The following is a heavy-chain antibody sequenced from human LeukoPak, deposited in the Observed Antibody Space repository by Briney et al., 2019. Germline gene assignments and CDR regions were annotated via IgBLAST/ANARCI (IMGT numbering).Heavy chain of an antibody. D-gene: IGHD2-8*01. V-gene: IGHV4-34*01. CDR3: ARGGVGPPNWFDP. Sequence: SETLSLTCAVYGGSFSGYYWSWIRQPPGKGLEWIGEINHSGSTNYNPSLKSRVTISVDMSKNQFSLKLSSVTAADTAVYYCARGGVGPPNWFDPWGQGTLVTVSS. CDR2: INHSGST. J-gene: IGHJ5*02. CDR1: GGSFSGYY.